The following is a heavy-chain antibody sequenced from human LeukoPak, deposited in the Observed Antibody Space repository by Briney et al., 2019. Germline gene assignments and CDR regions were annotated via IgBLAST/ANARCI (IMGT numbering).Heavy chain of an antibody. V-gene: IGHV1-18*01. CDR2: ISAYNGNT. Sequence: ASVKVSCKASGYTFTNYGVSWVRQAPGQGLKWMAWISAYNGNTNYAQNLQGRVTTTTDTSTSTAYMELRSLRSDDTAVYYCARGDYGSGSYRYFDYWGQGTLVTVSS. CDR3: ARGDYGSGSYRYFDY. J-gene: IGHJ4*02. D-gene: IGHD3-10*01. CDR1: GYTFTNYG.